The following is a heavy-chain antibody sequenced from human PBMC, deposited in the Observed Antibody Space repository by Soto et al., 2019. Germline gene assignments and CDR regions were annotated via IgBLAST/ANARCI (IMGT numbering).Heavy chain of an antibody. Sequence: ASVKVSCKASGYTFTGYYMHWVRQAPGQGLEWMGWINPNSGGTNYAQKFQGRVTMTRDTSISTACMELSRLRSDDTAVYYCAXVMYYYDSSGYFPYFDYWGQGTLVTVTS. CDR2: INPNSGGT. CDR3: AXVMYYYDSSGYFPYFDY. V-gene: IGHV1-2*02. D-gene: IGHD3-22*01. J-gene: IGHJ4*02. CDR1: GYTFTGYY.